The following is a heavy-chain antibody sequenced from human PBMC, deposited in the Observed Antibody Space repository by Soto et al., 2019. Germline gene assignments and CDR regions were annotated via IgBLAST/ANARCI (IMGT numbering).Heavy chain of an antibody. Sequence: QVQLVESGGGVVQPGRSLRLSCAASGFTFSSYGMHWVRQAPGKGLEWVAVISYDGSNKYYADSVKGRFTIYRDNSKNTLYLQMNSLRAEDTAVYYCAKTRGQWLVPDAFDIWGQGTMVTVSS. CDR1: GFTFSSYG. D-gene: IGHD6-19*01. J-gene: IGHJ3*02. CDR2: ISYDGSNK. V-gene: IGHV3-30*18. CDR3: AKTRGQWLVPDAFDI.